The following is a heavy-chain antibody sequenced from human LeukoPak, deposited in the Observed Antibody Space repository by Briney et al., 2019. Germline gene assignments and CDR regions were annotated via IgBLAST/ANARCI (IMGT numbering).Heavy chain of an antibody. Sequence: GSLRLSCAASGFTFSSYEMNWVRQAPGKGLEWIGEINHSGSTYYNPSLKSRVTISVDTSKNQFSLKLTSVTAADTAVYYCARGIVGALTTALVYWGQGTLVTVSS. V-gene: IGHV4-34*01. J-gene: IGHJ4*02. CDR1: GFTFSSYE. D-gene: IGHD1-26*01. CDR3: ARGIVGALTTALVY. CDR2: INHSGST.